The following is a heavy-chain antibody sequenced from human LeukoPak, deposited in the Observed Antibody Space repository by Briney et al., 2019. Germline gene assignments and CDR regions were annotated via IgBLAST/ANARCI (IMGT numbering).Heavy chain of an antibody. CDR2: ISYTGNT. CDR1: GGSIISTTSY. J-gene: IGHJ4*02. D-gene: IGHD3-22*01. CDR3: ARQDSTGYYDYYFDY. Sequence: PSETLSLTCTVSGGSIISTTSYWGWIRQPPGKGLEWIGTISYTGNTYYNPSLKSRVTISVDTSKNQFSLKLTSVTAADTTVYYCARQDSTGYYDYYFDYWGQGTLVTVSS. V-gene: IGHV4-39*01.